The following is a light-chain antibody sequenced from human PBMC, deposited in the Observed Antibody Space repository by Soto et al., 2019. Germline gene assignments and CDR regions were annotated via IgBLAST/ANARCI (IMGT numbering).Light chain of an antibody. CDR2: GAS. V-gene: IGKV1-13*02. J-gene: IGKJ4*01. CDR3: QQYGSSPG. Sequence: AIQLTQSPSSLSASIGDRVTITCRASQGISSYLAWYQQKPGKAPKLLIYGASSRATGIPDRFSGSGSGTDFTLTISRLEPEDFAVYYCQQYGSSPGFGGGTKVEIK. CDR1: QGISSY.